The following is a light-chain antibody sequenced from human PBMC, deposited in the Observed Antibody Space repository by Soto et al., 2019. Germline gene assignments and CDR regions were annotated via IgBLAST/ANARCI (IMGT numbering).Light chain of an antibody. CDR1: QSISDT. J-gene: IGKJ1*01. Sequence: EIVMAQSPATLTVSPGGRATLSCRASQSISDTLAWYQQKPGQAPRLLIYSASARATGFPARFSGSGSGTDFTLTISSLQSEHFAVYYCQQYNNWPWTFGQGTKVDIK. CDR2: SAS. V-gene: IGKV3-15*01. CDR3: QQYNNWPWT.